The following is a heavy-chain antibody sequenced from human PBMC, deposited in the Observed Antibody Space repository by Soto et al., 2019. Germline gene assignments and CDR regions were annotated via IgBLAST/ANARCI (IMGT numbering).Heavy chain of an antibody. J-gene: IGHJ3*02. CDR3: ARRDYDSIGYSEVRVALDI. V-gene: IGHV1-3*01. Sequence: ASVKVSCKASGYTFTSYAMHWVRQASGQRLEWMGWISAGNGNTKYSQKFQGRVTITRDTSASTAYMELSSLRSEDTVVYYCARRDYDSIGYSEVRVALDIWG. D-gene: IGHD3-22*01. CDR1: GYTFTSYA. CDR2: ISAGNGNT.